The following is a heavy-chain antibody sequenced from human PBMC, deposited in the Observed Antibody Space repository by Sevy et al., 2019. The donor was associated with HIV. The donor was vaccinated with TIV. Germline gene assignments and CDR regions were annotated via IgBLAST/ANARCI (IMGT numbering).Heavy chain of an antibody. CDR1: GFTFSSYA. V-gene: IGHV3-30-3*01. D-gene: IGHD3-10*01. Sequence: GGSLRLSCAASGFTFSSYAMHWVRQAPGKGLEWVAVISYDGSNKYYADSVKGRFTISRDNSKNTRYLQMNSLRAEDTAVYYCARDVGGYYVQFAFDIWGQGTMVTVSS. J-gene: IGHJ3*02. CDR2: ISYDGSNK. CDR3: ARDVGGYYVQFAFDI.